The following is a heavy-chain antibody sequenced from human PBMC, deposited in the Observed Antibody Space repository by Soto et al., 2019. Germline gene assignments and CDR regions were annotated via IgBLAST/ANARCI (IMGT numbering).Heavy chain of an antibody. J-gene: IGHJ4*02. V-gene: IGHV3-11*06. D-gene: IGHD2-2*01. CDR2: ISSSSSYT. CDR1: GFTFSDYY. Sequence: GGSLRLSCAASGFTFSDYYMSWIRQAPGKGLEWVSYISSSSSYTNYADSVKGRFTISRDNAKNSLYLQMNSLRAEDTAVYYCPFFPHPASNYIDFRGPGTLVTGS. CDR3: PFFPHPASNYIDF.